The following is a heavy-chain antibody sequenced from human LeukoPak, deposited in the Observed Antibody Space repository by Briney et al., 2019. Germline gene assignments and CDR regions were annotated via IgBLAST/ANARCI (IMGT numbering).Heavy chain of an antibody. CDR3: AKDMTTVTYTSDY. Sequence: AGGSLRLSCAASGFTFSSYAMSWVRQAPGKGLEWVSAISGSGGSTYYADSGKGRFTISRDNTKNTLYLQMNSLRAEDTAVYYCAKDMTTVTYTSDYWGQGSLVTVSS. CDR2: ISGSGGST. D-gene: IGHD4-17*01. J-gene: IGHJ4*02. CDR1: GFTFSSYA. V-gene: IGHV3-23*01.